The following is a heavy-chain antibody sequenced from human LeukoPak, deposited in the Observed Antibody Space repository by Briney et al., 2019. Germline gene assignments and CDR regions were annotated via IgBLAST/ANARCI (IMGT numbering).Heavy chain of an antibody. CDR3: ASSTPHYYDSSGYYYHY. CDR2: IIPIFGTA. V-gene: IGHV1-69*01. D-gene: IGHD3-22*01. CDR1: GFTFSSYA. J-gene: IGHJ4*02. Sequence: GGSLRLSCAASGFTFSSYAISWVRQAPGQGLEWMGGIIPIFGTANYAQKFQGRVTITADESTSTAYMELSSLRSEDTAVYYCASSTPHYYDSSGYYYHYWGQGTLVTVSS.